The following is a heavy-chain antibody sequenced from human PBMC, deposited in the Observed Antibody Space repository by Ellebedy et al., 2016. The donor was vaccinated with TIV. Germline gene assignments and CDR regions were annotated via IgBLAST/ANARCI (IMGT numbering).Heavy chain of an antibody. J-gene: IGHJ4*02. CDR2: VWYDEGNK. CDR3: ASSRGSMVRGLITYFDY. V-gene: IGHV3-33*07. Sequence: GESLKISCAASGFTFYGIYWVRQAPGKGLEWVTGVWYDEGNKYYAESVKGRFTISRDNAKNSLYLQMNSLRAEDTAVYYCASSRGSMVRGLITYFDYWGQGTLVTVSS. D-gene: IGHD3-10*01. CDR1: GFTFYG.